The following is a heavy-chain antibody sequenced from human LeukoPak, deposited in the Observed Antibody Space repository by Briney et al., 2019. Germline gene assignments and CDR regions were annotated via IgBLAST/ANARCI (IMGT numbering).Heavy chain of an antibody. CDR3: AILHIQLLYGYWFDP. CDR1: GGSFSGYY. V-gene: IGHV4-34*01. CDR2: INHSGST. Sequence: SETLSLTCAVYGGSFSGYYWSWIRQPPGKGLEWIGEINHSGSTNYNPSLKSRVTISVDTSKNQFSLKLSSVTAADTAVYYCAILHIQLLYGYWFDPWGQGTLVTVPS. J-gene: IGHJ5*02. D-gene: IGHD2-2*02.